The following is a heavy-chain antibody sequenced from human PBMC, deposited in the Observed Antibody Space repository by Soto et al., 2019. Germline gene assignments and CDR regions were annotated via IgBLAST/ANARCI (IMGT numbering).Heavy chain of an antibody. V-gene: IGHV4-34*01. CDR2: INDRGSI. D-gene: IGHD3-9*01. J-gene: IGHJ2*01. CDR1: GGSFSGYY. Sequence: QVQLQQWGAGPLRPLETLSLTCGVSGGSFSGYYWAWIRQSPGKGLEWIGEINDRGSINYNPSLKDSVSNSVAKAKNHYSLDLRFWTAADTAVYYCRGGSQDILTGPPWVWVFDLRGRGTLVTVSS. CDR3: RGGSQDILTGPPWVWVFDL.